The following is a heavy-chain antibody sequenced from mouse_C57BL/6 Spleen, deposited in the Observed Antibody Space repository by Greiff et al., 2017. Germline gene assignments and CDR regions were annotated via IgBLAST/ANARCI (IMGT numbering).Heavy chain of an antibody. CDR3: ARSRDYYGSTAMDY. V-gene: IGHV1-55*01. Sequence: QVQLQQPGAELVKPGASVKMSCKASGYTFTSYWITWVKQRPGQGLEWIGDIYPGSGSTNYNEKFKSKATLTVDTSSSTAYMQLSSLTSEDSAVYYCARSRDYYGSTAMDYWGQGTSVTVSS. CDR1: GYTFTSYW. D-gene: IGHD1-1*01. CDR2: IYPGSGST. J-gene: IGHJ4*01.